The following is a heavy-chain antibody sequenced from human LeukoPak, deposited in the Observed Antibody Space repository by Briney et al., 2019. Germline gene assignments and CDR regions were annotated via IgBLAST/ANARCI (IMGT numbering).Heavy chain of an antibody. CDR3: ARGPRGTWEVYYFDY. V-gene: IGHV3-21*01. CDR1: GFTFSAYT. J-gene: IGHJ4*02. CDR2: ISSSSTYI. D-gene: IGHD1-26*01. Sequence: GGSLRLSCAASGFTFSAYTMNWVRQAPGKGLEWVASISSSSTYIFYADSVKGRFTISRDNAKNSLSLQMNSLRAEDTAVYYCARGPRGTWEVYYFDYWGQGTLVTASS.